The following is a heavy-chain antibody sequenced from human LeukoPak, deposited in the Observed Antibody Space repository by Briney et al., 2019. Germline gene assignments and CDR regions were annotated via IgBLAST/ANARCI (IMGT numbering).Heavy chain of an antibody. CDR1: GFTFSSYE. D-gene: IGHD4-17*01. CDR3: AKGGVYGDYFDY. Sequence: PGGSLRLSCAASGFTFSSYEMNWVRQAPGKGLEWVSYISSSGSTIYYADSVKGRFTIPRDNAKNSLYLQMNSLGADDTAVYYCAKGGVYGDYFDYWGPGTLVTVSS. J-gene: IGHJ4*02. CDR2: ISSSGSTI. V-gene: IGHV3-48*03.